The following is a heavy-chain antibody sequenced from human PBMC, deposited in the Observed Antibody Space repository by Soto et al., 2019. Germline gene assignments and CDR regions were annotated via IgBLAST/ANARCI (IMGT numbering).Heavy chain of an antibody. CDR1: GFTLSTYW. D-gene: IGHD3-16*01. CDR3: VCGGNFFVY. J-gene: IGHJ4*02. V-gene: IGHV3-7*01. Sequence: EVQLVESGGGLVQPGGSLRLSCAASGFTLSTYWMTWVRQPPGKGLEWVASINQDGSERYYVDSVRGRFTISRDNAKNSLYLQMTSLRAEDTAVYYCVCGGNFFVYWGQGTLVTVSP. CDR2: INQDGSER.